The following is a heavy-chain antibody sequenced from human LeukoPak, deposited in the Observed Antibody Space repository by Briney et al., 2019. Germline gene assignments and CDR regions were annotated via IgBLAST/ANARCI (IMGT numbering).Heavy chain of an antibody. CDR3: AKDRGSSWYGTSDY. J-gene: IGHJ4*02. D-gene: IGHD6-13*01. CDR1: GFIFSSYA. CDR2: ISESGGST. Sequence: GGSLRLSCAASGFIFSSYAMSWVRQTPGKGLEWVSRISESGGSTYYADSVKGRFTISRDNSKNTLYLQMNSLRAEYTAVYYCAKDRGSSWYGTSDYWGQGTLVTASS. V-gene: IGHV3-23*01.